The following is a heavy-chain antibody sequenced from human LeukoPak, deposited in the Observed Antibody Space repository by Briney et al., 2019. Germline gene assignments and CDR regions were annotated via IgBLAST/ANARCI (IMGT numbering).Heavy chain of an antibody. V-gene: IGHV3-7*01. D-gene: IGHD3-3*01. CDR1: GFTFSTFW. CDR2: IKEDGSEK. CDR3: ARGRGYPIWFFDY. J-gene: IGHJ4*02. Sequence: GGSLRLSCAASGFTFSTFWMSWVRQAPGKGLEWVANIKEDGSEKYYVDSVKGPFTISRDNAKNSLYLQMNSLRAEDTAVYYCARGRGYPIWFFDYWGQRTLVTVSS.